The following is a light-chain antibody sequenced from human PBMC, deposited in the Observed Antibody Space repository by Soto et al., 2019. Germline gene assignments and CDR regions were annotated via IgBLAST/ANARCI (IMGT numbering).Light chain of an antibody. J-gene: IGLJ2*01. CDR3: NSYTNSSAVV. Sequence: QSVLTQPASVSGSPGQSITISCAGTRDDIGAYDYVSWYQQHPGNAPKHLVYEVTNRPSGVSDRFSGSKSGNTASLTISGLQAEDEADYYCNSYTNSSAVVFGGGTK. CDR1: RDDIGAYDY. V-gene: IGLV2-14*01. CDR2: EVT.